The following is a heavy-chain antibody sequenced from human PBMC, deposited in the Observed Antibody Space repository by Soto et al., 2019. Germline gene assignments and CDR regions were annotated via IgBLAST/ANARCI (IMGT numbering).Heavy chain of an antibody. J-gene: IGHJ4*02. CDR2: IYWHDDK. CDR3: AHRGGAAVGLYYLDY. V-gene: IGHV2-5*01. CDR1: VFSLSTTSVG. D-gene: IGHD6-13*01. Sequence: GPTLILAPPSLTLTCTVSVFSLSTTSVGVGWIRQPPGKALEWLALIYWHDDKRYSPSLKSRLTITKDTSKNQGVLTMTNVDTVDTATYYCAHRGGAAVGLYYLDYWGPGTLVTLSS.